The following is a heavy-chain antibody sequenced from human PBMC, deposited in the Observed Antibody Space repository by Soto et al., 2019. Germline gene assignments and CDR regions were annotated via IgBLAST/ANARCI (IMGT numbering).Heavy chain of an antibody. Sequence: GGSLRLSCAASGFTFDDYAMHWVRQAPGKGLEWVSGISWNSGSIGYADSVKGRFTISRDNAKNSLYLQMNSLRAEDTALYYCAKASGVSRWLFEAFDIWGQGTMVTVSS. J-gene: IGHJ3*02. D-gene: IGHD2-21*01. V-gene: IGHV3-9*01. CDR3: AKASGVSRWLFEAFDI. CDR1: GFTFDDYA. CDR2: ISWNSGSI.